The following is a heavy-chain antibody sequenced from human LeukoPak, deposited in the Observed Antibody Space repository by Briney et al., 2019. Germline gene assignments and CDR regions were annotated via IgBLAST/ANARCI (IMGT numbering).Heavy chain of an antibody. D-gene: IGHD6-6*01. CDR3: ASFSQYCSSSWFDP. CDR1: GYSISSGYY. J-gene: IGHJ5*02. CDR2: LYHSGST. V-gene: IGHV4-38-2*02. Sequence: KPSETLSLTCTVSGYSISSGYYWGWIRQPPGKGLEWIGSLYHSGSTYYNPSLKSRVTISVDTSKNQFSLKLSSVTAADTAVYYCASFSQYCSSSWFDPWGQGTLVTVSS.